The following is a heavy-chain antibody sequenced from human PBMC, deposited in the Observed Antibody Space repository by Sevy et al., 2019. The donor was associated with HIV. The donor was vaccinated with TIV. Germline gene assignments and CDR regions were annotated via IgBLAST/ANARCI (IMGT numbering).Heavy chain of an antibody. Sequence: GGSLRLSCAASGFTFSSYAMHWVRQAPGKGLEWVAVISYDGSNKYYVDSVKGRFTISRDNSKNTLYLQMNSLRAEDTAVYYCARAKNEEGYCGGDCYTRPFDYWGQGTLVTVSS. CDR1: GFTFSSYA. CDR2: ISYDGSNK. CDR3: ARAKNEEGYCGGDCYTRPFDY. V-gene: IGHV3-30-3*01. J-gene: IGHJ4*02. D-gene: IGHD2-21*02.